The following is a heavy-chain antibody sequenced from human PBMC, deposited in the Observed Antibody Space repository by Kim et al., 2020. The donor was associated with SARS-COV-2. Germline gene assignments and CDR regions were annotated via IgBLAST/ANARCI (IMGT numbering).Heavy chain of an antibody. CDR1: GGSISSSNW. V-gene: IGHV4-4*02. CDR2: IYHSGST. D-gene: IGHD3-22*01. CDR3: ARERSYSDSSGYYGTYYYYGMDV. Sequence: SETLSLTCAVSGGSISSSNWWSWVRQPPGKGLEWIGEIYHSGSTNYNPSLKSRVTISVDKSKNQFSLKLSSVTAADTAVYYCARERSYSDSSGYYGTYYYYGMDVWGQGTTVTVSS. J-gene: IGHJ6*02.